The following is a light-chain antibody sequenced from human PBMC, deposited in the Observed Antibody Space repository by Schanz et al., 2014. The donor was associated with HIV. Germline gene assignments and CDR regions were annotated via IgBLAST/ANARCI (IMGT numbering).Light chain of an antibody. CDR3: QQYGLSPRT. CDR2: GAS. Sequence: EIVMTQSPATLSVSPGERATLSCRASQSVSNNLAWYQQKPGQAPRLLISGASTRATVIPARFSGSGSGTDFTLTITRLEPEDFAVYYCQQYGLSPRTFGQGTKVEFK. V-gene: IGKV3-20*01. J-gene: IGKJ1*01. CDR1: QSVSNN.